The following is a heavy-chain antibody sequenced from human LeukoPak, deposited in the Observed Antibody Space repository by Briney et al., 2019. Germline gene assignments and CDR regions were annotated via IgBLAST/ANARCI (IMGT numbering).Heavy chain of an antibody. CDR1: GFTFSSYG. V-gene: IGHV3-33*01. J-gene: IGHJ3*02. CDR2: IWCDGSNK. D-gene: IGHD6-13*01. Sequence: PGRSLRLSCAASGFTFSSYGMHWVRQAPGKGLEWVAVIWCDGSNKYYADSVKGRFTISRDNSKNTLYLQMNSLRAEDTAVYYCAREGSSSWYGAFDIWGQGTMVTVSS. CDR3: AREGSSSWYGAFDI.